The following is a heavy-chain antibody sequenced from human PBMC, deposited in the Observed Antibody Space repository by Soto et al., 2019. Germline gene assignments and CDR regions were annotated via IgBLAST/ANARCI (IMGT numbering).Heavy chain of an antibody. V-gene: IGHV3-11*01. CDR3: AREYNYDSSGYFARSKAFDM. CDR2: ISSSGNTI. CDR1: GFTFSDYY. J-gene: IGHJ3*02. D-gene: IGHD3-22*01. Sequence: GGSLRLSCAASGFTFSDYYMSWIRQTPGKGLESVSYISSSGNTIYYADSVKGRFTISRDNARNSLYLQMNSLRAEDTAVYYCAREYNYDSSGYFARSKAFDMWGQGTMVTVSS.